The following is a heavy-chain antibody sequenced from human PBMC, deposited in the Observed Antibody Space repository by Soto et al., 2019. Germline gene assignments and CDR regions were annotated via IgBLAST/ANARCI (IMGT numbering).Heavy chain of an antibody. CDR3: ARAGPYCGSDCYPWAFDI. J-gene: IGHJ3*02. V-gene: IGHV3-33*01. CDR2: IWYEGLNI. CDR1: GFSFCTYG. Sequence: ESGGGVVQPGTSLRLSCAASGFSFCTYGMHWVRQTPGKGLEWVAIIWYEGLNIYYADSVKGRFTISRDDSKNTVYLEMNSLRPGDTAVYYCARAGPYCGSDCYPWAFDIWGHGTVVTVSS. D-gene: IGHD2-21*02.